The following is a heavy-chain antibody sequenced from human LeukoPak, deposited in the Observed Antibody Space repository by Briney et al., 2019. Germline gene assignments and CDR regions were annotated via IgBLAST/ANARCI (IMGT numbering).Heavy chain of an antibody. CDR2: ISYDVSNK. J-gene: IGHJ4*02. V-gene: IGHV3-30*18. CDR3: AKDHGDYVFDY. CDR1: GFTVSSSY. Sequence: PGGSLRLSCAASGFTVSSSYMSWVRQAPGKGLEWVAVISYDVSNKYYADSVKGRFTISRDNSKNTLYLQMNSLRAEDTAVYYCAKDHGDYVFDYWGQGTLVTVSS. D-gene: IGHD4-17*01.